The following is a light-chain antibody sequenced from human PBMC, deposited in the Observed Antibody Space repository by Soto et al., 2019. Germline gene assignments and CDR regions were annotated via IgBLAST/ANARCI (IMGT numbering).Light chain of an antibody. J-gene: IGKJ2*01. V-gene: IGKV1-5*01. CDR1: QNISVW. CDR2: DAS. Sequence: DIQMTQSPSTLSASVGDGVTITCRASQNISVWLAWYQQRPGKAHKFLIYDASNLETGVSSRFSGSGSGTEFTHTIRSLQPDDFATYYCQQYESASPTFGQGTKLEIK. CDR3: QQYESASPT.